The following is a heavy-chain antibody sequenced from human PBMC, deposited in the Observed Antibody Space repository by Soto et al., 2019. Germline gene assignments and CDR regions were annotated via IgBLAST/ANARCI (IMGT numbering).Heavy chain of an antibody. CDR2: INAGNGNT. V-gene: IGHV1-3*01. D-gene: IGHD2-2*01. CDR1: GYIFTSYI. J-gene: IGHJ5*02. Sequence: ASVKVSCKASGYIFTSYIMHWVRQAPGQRLEWMGWINAGNGNTKYSQKFQGRVTITRDTSASTAYMELSSLRSEDTAVYYCARTFRVLVPATDNWFDPWGQGTLDTVSS. CDR3: ARTFRVLVPATDNWFDP.